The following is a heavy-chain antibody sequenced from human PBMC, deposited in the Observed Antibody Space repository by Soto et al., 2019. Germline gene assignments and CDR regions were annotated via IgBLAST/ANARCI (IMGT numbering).Heavy chain of an antibody. CDR3: AVVVAAVNYYYMDV. Sequence: SETLSLTCTVSGGSISSSSYYWGWIRQPPGKGLEWIGSIYYSGSTYYNPSPKSRVTISVDTSKNQFSLKLSSVTAADTAVYYCAVVVAAVNYYYMDVWGKGTTVTVSS. CDR1: GGSISSSSYY. D-gene: IGHD2-15*01. J-gene: IGHJ6*03. V-gene: IGHV4-39*01. CDR2: IYYSGST.